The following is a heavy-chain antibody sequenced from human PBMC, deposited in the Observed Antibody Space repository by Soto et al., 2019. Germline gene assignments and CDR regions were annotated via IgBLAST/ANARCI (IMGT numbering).Heavy chain of an antibody. Sequence: ASVKVSCKASGGTFSSYAISWVRQAPGQGLEWMGGIIPIFGTANYAQKFQGRVTITADESTSTAYMELSSLRSEDTAVYYCARDTVDTAMVTSPFGYWGQGTLVTVPQ. CDR1: GGTFSSYA. CDR3: ARDTVDTAMVTSPFGY. V-gene: IGHV1-69*13. D-gene: IGHD5-18*01. J-gene: IGHJ4*02. CDR2: IIPIFGTA.